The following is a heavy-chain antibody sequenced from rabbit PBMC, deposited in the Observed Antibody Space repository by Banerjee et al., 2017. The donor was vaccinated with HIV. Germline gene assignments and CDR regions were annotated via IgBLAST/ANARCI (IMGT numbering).Heavy chain of an antibody. D-gene: IGHD1-1*01. CDR3: ARDFVYTTISLDL. CDR1: GFDFSSYY. V-gene: IGHV1S7*01. J-gene: IGHJ4*01. Sequence: QLVESGGGLVQPGGSLKLSCKASGFDFSSYYMNWVRQAPGKGLEWIGCIATGDGSTYYASWVNGRFSISRENTQNTLYLQLNSLTTADTATYFCARDFVYTTISLDLWGQGTLVTVS. CDR2: IATGDGST.